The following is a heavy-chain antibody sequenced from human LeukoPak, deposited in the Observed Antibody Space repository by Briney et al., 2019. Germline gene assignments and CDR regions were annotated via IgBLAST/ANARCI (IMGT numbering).Heavy chain of an antibody. J-gene: IGHJ5*02. CDR3: ARGYSSSSGWFDP. CDR2: IIPIFGTA. Sequence: GASVKVSCKASGGTFSSYAISWVRQAPGQGLEWMGGIIPIFGTANYAQKFQGRVTITADESTSTAYMELSSLRSEDTAVYYCARGYSSSSGWFDPWGQGTLVTVSS. CDR1: GGTFSSYA. V-gene: IGHV1-69*13. D-gene: IGHD6-13*01.